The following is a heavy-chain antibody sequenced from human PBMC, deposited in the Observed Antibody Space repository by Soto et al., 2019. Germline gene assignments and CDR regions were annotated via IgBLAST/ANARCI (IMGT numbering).Heavy chain of an antibody. CDR3: APSGGHYYDSSGYYLAEPYGMDV. J-gene: IGHJ6*02. V-gene: IGHV1-2*02. D-gene: IGHD3-22*01. CDR1: GERGTGKE. CDR2: RKENRGGT. Sequence: ASVKVSGKEEGERGTGKERKGGGKARGEGLEGMGWRKENRGGTNYAQKFQGRVTMTRDTSISTAYMELSRLRSDDTAVYYCAPSGGHYYDSSGYYLAEPYGMDVWGQGTTVTVSS.